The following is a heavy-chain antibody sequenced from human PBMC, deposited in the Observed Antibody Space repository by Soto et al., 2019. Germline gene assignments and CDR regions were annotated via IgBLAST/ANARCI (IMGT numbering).Heavy chain of an antibody. D-gene: IGHD1-26*01. CDR2: IWYDGSHK. Sequence: VQLVESGGGLVQPGRSLRLSCAASGFTFSTYCMHWVRQAPGMGLEWVAVIWYDGSHKDYVDCVMGRFNISRDNSNITLYLQIDSRRVEDTFVYYCARAVGPFDDLGQESLVTVSS. J-gene: IGHJ4*02. CDR3: ARAVGPFDD. V-gene: IGHV3-33*01. CDR1: GFTFSTYC.